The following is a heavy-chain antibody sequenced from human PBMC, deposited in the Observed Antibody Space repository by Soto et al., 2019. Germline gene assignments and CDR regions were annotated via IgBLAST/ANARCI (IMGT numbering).Heavy chain of an antibody. CDR2: IYYSGST. J-gene: IGHJ3*02. Sequence: QVQLQESGPGLVKPSETLSLTCTVSGGSISSYYWSWIRQPPGKGLEWIGYIYYSGSTNYNPSLKSRVNISGDPSKDPFSLKLSSVTAADTAVYYCARYSSSWYEDAFDIWGQGTMVTVSS. CDR1: GGSISSYY. D-gene: IGHD6-13*01. CDR3: ARYSSSWYEDAFDI. V-gene: IGHV4-59*01.